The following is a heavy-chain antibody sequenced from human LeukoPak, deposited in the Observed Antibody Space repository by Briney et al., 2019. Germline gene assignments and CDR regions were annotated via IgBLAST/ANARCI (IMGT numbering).Heavy chain of an antibody. CDR3: ARDIVVVVATDYYFGY. CDR2: ISSTSSTI. Sequence: GGSLRLSCAASGFTFSTYGMNWVRQAPGKGLEWVSFISSTSSTIYYADSVKGRFTISRDNAKNSLYLQMNSLRAEDTAVYYCARDIVVVVATDYYFGYWGQGTLVAVSS. D-gene: IGHD2-15*01. CDR1: GFTFSTYG. V-gene: IGHV3-48*01. J-gene: IGHJ4*02.